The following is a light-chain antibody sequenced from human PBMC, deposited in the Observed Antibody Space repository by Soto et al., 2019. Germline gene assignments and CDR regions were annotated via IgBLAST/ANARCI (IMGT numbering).Light chain of an antibody. Sequence: DIQLPQSPSFLSASVGDRVTITCRASQGISSYLAWYQQKPGKAPKLLIYAASTLQSGVPSRFSCSGSGTEFTLTISSLQPEDFATYYCQQLNSYPRTFGQGTKVEIK. CDR3: QQLNSYPRT. J-gene: IGKJ1*01. V-gene: IGKV1-9*01. CDR1: QGISSY. CDR2: AAS.